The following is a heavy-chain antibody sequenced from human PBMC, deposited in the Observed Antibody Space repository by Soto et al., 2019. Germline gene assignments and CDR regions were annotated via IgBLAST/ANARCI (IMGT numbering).Heavy chain of an antibody. V-gene: IGHV6-1*01. CDR2: TYYRSSWSS. D-gene: IGHD3-10*01. J-gene: IGHJ4*02. CDR3: TRVSHIGRGLNS. Sequence: PSQTLSLTCDISGDSVSSNIVAWNWIRQSPSRGLEWLGRTYYRSSWSSDYAISVRSRMTINADTSKNQVSLHLSSVTPEDTAVYYCTRVSHIGRGLNSWVQGSLVTVSS. CDR1: GDSVSSNIVA.